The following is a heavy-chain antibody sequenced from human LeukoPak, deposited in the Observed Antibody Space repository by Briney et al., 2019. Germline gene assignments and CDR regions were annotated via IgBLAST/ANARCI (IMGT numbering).Heavy chain of an antibody. V-gene: IGHV3-74*01. CDR2: INSDGSST. CDR1: GFTFSSYW. Sequence: PPGGSLRLSCAASGFTFSSYWMHWVRQAPGKGLVWVSRINSDGSSTSYADSVKGRFTISRDNAKNTLYLQMNSQRAEDTAVYYCARALGEYGMDVWGQGTTVTVSS. J-gene: IGHJ6*02. CDR3: ARALGEYGMDV.